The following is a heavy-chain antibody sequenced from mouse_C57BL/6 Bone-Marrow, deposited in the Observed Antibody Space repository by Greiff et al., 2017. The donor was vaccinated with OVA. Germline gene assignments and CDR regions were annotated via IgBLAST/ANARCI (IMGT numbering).Heavy chain of an antibody. J-gene: IGHJ4*01. CDR3: ARELRAMDY. CDR2: ISDGGSYT. V-gene: IGHV5-4*01. Sequence: EVMLVESGGGLVKPGGSLKLSCAASGFTFSSYAMSWVRQTREKRLEWVATISDGGSYTYYPDNVKGRFTISRDNAKNNLYLQMSHLKSEDTAMYYCARELRAMDYWGQGTSVTVSS. CDR1: GFTFSSYA. D-gene: IGHD1-1*01.